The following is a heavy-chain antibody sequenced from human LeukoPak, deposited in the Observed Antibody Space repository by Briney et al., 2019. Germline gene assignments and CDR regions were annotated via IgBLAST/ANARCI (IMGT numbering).Heavy chain of an antibody. CDR3: AAESITIFGVVIT. V-gene: IGHV3-48*01. CDR1: GFTFSRYS. CDR2: ISSSSSTM. D-gene: IGHD3-3*01. J-gene: IGHJ5*02. Sequence: GGSPRLSCAASGFTFSRYSMNWVRQAPGKGLEWVSYISSSSSTMYYADSVKGRFTISRDNAKNSLYLQMNSLRAEDTAVYYCAAESITIFGVVITWGQGTLVTVSS.